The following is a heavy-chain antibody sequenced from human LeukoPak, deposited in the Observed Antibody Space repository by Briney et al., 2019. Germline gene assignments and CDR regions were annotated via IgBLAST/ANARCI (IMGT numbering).Heavy chain of an antibody. CDR3: ARTSDSVNWYFDF. V-gene: IGHV4-59*01. J-gene: IGHJ2*01. CDR2: IYYSGST. D-gene: IGHD2-15*01. Sequence: SETLSLTCTVSGGSISSYYWSWIRQPPGKGLEWIGYIYYSGSTNYNPSLKSRLTISVDTSKNQSSLKLSSVTAADTAVYYCARTSDSVNWYFDFWGRGTLVTVSS. CDR1: GGSISSYY.